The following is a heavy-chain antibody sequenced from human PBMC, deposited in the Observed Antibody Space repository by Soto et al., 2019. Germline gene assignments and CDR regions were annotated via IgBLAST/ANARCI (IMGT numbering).Heavy chain of an antibody. Sequence: QVQRVQSGAEVKKPGASVKGSCKASQYKFTNYGVHWVRQAPGQGLEWKGIINPSGGSTNYARRLRGRVTMTRAPSTSTVYMELSSLRSEDTAVYYSARVLYDADSLPVGAKTRCYAMDGWGLGPTVTVSS. D-gene: IGHD3-22*01. CDR3: ARVLYDADSLPVGAKTRCYAMDG. J-gene: IGHJ6*02. CDR2: INPSGGST. CDR1: QYKFTNYG. V-gene: IGHV1-46*01.